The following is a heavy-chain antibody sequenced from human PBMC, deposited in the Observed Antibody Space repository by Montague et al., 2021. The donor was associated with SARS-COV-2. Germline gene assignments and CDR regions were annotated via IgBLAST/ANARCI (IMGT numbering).Heavy chain of an antibody. D-gene: IGHD1-14*01. Sequence: SLRLSCAASGFAFSNYWMSWVRQAPGKGLEWVANIKEDGGQKYYVDSVKGRFTISRDNAKNSLYLQMNSLRAEDTAVYCAKDLRAITLAYFDYWGQGTLVTVSS. CDR3: KDLRAITLAYFDY. J-gene: IGHJ4*02. CDR2: IKEDGGQK. V-gene: IGHV3-7*01. CDR1: GFAFSNYW.